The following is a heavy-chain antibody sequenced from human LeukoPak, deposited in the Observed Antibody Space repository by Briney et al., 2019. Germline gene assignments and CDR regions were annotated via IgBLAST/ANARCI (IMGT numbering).Heavy chain of an antibody. Sequence: GGSLRLSCAASGFTVSSNYMSWVRQAPGKGLEWVSVIYSGGSTYYADSVKGRFTISRDNSKNTLYLQMNSLRAEDTAVYYCARSRDGYNYQAFDIWGQGTMVTVSS. CDR2: IYSGGST. J-gene: IGHJ3*02. V-gene: IGHV3-53*01. CDR3: ARSRDGYNYQAFDI. D-gene: IGHD5-24*01. CDR1: GFTVSSNY.